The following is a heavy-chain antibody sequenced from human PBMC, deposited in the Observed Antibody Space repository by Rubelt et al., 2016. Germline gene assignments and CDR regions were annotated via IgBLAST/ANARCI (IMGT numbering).Heavy chain of an antibody. CDR2: INSDGSST. D-gene: IGHD1-1*01. V-gene: IGHV3-74*01. J-gene: IGHJ6*02. Sequence: QVPGKGLVWVSRINSDGSSTSYVDSVKGRFTISRDNAKNSLFLQMNSLRAEDAAVYYCARQSTGYGMDVWGQGTTVTVSS. CDR3: ARQSTGYGMDV.